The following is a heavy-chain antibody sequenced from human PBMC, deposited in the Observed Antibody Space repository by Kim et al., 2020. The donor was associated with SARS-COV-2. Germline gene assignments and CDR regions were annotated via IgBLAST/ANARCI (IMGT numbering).Heavy chain of an antibody. V-gene: IGHV3-11*01. D-gene: IGHD3-10*01. Sequence: GGSLRLSCAASGFTFSDYYMSWIRQAPGKGLEWVSYISSSGSTIYYADSVKGRFTISRDNAKNSLYLQMNSLRAEDTAVYYCARDRKKGLNYYGSERAAFDIWGQGTMVTVSS. CDR2: ISSSGSTI. CDR3: ARDRKKGLNYYGSERAAFDI. J-gene: IGHJ3*02. CDR1: GFTFSDYY.